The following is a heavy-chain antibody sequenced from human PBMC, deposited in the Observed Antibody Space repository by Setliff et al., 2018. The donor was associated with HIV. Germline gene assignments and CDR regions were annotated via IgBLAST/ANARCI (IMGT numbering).Heavy chain of an antibody. CDR3: AREIPYSFGYYFDY. Sequence: SETLSLTCTVPGGSISSGGYYWSWIRQPAGKGLEWIGRIYTSGSTKYNPSLKSRLTISVDTSKNQFSLKLRSVTAADTAAYYCAREIPYSFGYYFDYWGQGTLVTVSS. V-gene: IGHV4-61*02. CDR2: IYTSGST. D-gene: IGHD5-18*01. CDR1: GGSISSGGYY. J-gene: IGHJ4*02.